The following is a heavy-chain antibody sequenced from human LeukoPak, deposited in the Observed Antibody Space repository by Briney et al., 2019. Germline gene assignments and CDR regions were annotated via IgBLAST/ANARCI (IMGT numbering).Heavy chain of an antibody. D-gene: IGHD3-10*01. J-gene: IGHJ5*02. Sequence: SETLSLICTVSGGSITSSYWSWIRQPPGKGLEWIGYIYYSGSTNYNPSLKSRVTISVDTSKNQFSLKLSSVTAADTALYYCARDPTGNNWFDPWGQGTLVTVSS. CDR3: ARDPTGNNWFDP. V-gene: IGHV4-59*01. CDR2: IYYSGST. CDR1: GGSITSSY.